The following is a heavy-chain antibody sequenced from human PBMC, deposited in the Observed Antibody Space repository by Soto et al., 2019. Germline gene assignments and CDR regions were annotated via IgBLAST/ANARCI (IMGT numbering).Heavy chain of an antibody. V-gene: IGHV4-59*01. CDR2: IYYSGST. CDR3: ARDIAGSWFDP. D-gene: IGHD1-26*01. CDR1: GGSISSYY. J-gene: IGHJ5*02. Sequence: LSLTCTVSGGSISSYYWSWIRQPPGKGLEWIGYIYYSGSTNYNPSLKSRVTISVDTSKNQFSLKLSSVTAADTAVYYCARDIAGSWFDPWGQGTLVTVSS.